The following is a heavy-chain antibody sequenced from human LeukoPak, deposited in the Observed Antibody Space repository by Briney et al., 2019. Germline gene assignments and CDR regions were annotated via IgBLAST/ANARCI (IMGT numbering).Heavy chain of an antibody. Sequence: PGGSLRLSCAAPGITISSYWMSWVRQAPGKGLEWVANIKEDGSEKYYVDSVKGRFTISRDNAKESLYLQMNRLRAEDTAVYYCEAFYYDESGWGDASDMWGQGTMVTVSS. CDR2: IKEDGSEK. V-gene: IGHV3-7*01. D-gene: IGHD3-16*01. CDR1: GITISSYW. CDR3: EAFYYDESGWGDASDM. J-gene: IGHJ3*02.